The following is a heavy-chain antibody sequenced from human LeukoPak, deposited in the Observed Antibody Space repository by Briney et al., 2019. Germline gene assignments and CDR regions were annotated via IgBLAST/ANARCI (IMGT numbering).Heavy chain of an antibody. CDR1: GFTFSSYQ. J-gene: IGHJ4*02. V-gene: IGHV3-48*03. Sequence: GGSLRLSCAASGFTFSSYQMNWVRQAPGKGLEWVSYISSSASTIYYADSAKGRFTISRDNAKNSLYLQMNSLRAEDTAVYYCARGYYYDSSGYDFDYWGQGTLVTVSS. CDR2: ISSSASTI. D-gene: IGHD3-22*01. CDR3: ARGYYYDSSGYDFDY.